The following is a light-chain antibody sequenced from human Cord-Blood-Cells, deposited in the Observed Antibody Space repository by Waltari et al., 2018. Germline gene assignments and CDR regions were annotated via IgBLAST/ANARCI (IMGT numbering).Light chain of an antibody. CDR1: SPDVGRSKL. CDR3: CSYAGSSTVV. J-gene: IGLJ2*01. Sequence: QSALTQPASVSGSPGQSLTPPFPGTSPDVGRSKLVSWYQQHPGKAPKLMIYEVSKRPSGVSNRFSGSKSGNTASLTIAGLQAEDEADYYCCSYAGSSTVVFGGGTKLTVL. CDR2: EVS. V-gene: IGLV2-23*02.